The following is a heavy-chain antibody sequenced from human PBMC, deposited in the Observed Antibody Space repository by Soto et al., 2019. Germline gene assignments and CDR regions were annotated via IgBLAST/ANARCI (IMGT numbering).Heavy chain of an antibody. Sequence: GGSLRLSCEASGFTFRSYWMTWVRQAPGKGLEWVANIKQDGTEKYYVDSVKGRFTISRDNVKNSIHLQMNSLRAEDTAVYYCAVTKTPFPAKSPYGMDVWGQGTTVTVSS. J-gene: IGHJ6*02. CDR1: GFTFRSYW. D-gene: IGHD6-25*01. V-gene: IGHV3-7*03. CDR2: IKQDGTEK. CDR3: AVTKTPFPAKSPYGMDV.